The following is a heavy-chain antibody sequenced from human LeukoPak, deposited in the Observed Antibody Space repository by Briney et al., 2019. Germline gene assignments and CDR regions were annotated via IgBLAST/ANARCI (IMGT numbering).Heavy chain of an antibody. V-gene: IGHV1-69*13. J-gene: IGHJ6*03. CDR1: GGTFSSYA. D-gene: IGHD6-19*01. CDR3: ARPYSSGRAYYYYYMDV. CDR2: IIPIFGTA. Sequence: ASVKVSCKASGGTFSSYAISWVRQAPGQGLEWMGGIIPIFGTANYAQKFQGRVTITADESTSTAYMELSSLRSEGTAVYYCARPYSSGRAYYYYYMDVWGKGTTVTVSS.